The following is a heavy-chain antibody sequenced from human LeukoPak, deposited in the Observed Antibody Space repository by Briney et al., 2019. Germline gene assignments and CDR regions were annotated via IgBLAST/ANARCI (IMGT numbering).Heavy chain of an antibody. D-gene: IGHD6-19*01. CDR3: ARDLRGSSGWDY. CDR1: GFTFSSYG. V-gene: IGHV3-33*01. J-gene: IGHJ4*02. Sequence: GGSLRLSCAASGFTFSSYGMHWVRQAPGKGLEWVAVIWYDGSNKYYADSVKGRFTISRDNSKNTLYLQMNSLRAEDTAVYYCARDLRGSSGWDYRGQGTLVTVSS. CDR2: IWYDGSNK.